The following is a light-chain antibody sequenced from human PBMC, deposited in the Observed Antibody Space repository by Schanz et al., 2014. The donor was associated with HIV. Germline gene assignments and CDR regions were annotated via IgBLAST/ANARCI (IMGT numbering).Light chain of an antibody. V-gene: IGKV3-20*01. CDR1: QSVSSTY. J-gene: IGKJ1*01. Sequence: IELTQSPGTLSLSPGERATLSCRASQSVSSTYIAWYQQKPGQAPRILIYGAYNRATGIPDRFSGSGSGTDFTLTISGLEPDDFAVYYCQQYSGSPPWTFGQGTKVEIK. CDR2: GAY. CDR3: QQYSGSPPWT.